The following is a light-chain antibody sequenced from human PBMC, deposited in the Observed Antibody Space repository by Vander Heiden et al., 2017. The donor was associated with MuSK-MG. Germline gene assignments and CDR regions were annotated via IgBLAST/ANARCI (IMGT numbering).Light chain of an antibody. CDR3: MQGKRWPLT. J-gene: IGKJ4*01. Sequence: DVVLTQSPLSLPVTLGQSASISCRSSHSLLYSDGITYLHWFHQRPGQSPRRLIYKVSDRDSGVPDRFSGSGSGTDFTLTISRVEAEDVGVYYCMQGKRWPLTFGGGTKVEIK. CDR2: KVS. CDR1: HSLLYSDGITY. V-gene: IGKV2-30*01.